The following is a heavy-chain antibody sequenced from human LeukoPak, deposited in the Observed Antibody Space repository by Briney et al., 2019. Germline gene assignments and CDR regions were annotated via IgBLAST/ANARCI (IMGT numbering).Heavy chain of an antibody. CDR2: IYYSGST. D-gene: IGHD3-3*01. CDR3: ARLQVDFWSGPYYFDY. Sequence: SETLSLTCTVSGGSISSYYWSWIRQPPGKGLEWIGYIYYSGSTNYNPSLKSRVTISVDTSKNQFSLKLSSVTATDTAVYYCARLQVDFWSGPYYFDYWGQGTLVTVSS. V-gene: IGHV4-59*08. J-gene: IGHJ4*02. CDR1: GGSISSYY.